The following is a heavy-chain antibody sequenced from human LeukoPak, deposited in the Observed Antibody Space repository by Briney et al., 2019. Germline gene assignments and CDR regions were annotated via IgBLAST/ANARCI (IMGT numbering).Heavy chain of an antibody. Sequence: PGESLRLSCAASGFTFSSYWMSWVRQAPGKGLEWVANIKQDGSEKYYVDSVKGRFTISRDNAKNSLYLQMNSLRAEDTAVYYCARTYYYDSSGYYYGRSAFDIWGQGTMVTVPS. V-gene: IGHV3-7*01. CDR2: IKQDGSEK. D-gene: IGHD3-22*01. CDR3: ARTYYYDSSGYYYGRSAFDI. J-gene: IGHJ3*02. CDR1: GFTFSSYW.